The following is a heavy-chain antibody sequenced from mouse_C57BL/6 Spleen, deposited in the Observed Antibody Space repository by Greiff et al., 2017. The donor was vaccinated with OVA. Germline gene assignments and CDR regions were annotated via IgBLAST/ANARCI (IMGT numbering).Heavy chain of an antibody. CDR2: IDPSDSYT. CDR1: GYTFTSYW. J-gene: IGHJ2*01. Sequence: VQLQQPGAELVMPGASVKLSCKASGYTFTSYWMHWVKQRPGQGLEWIGEIDPSDSYTNYNQKFKGKSTLTVDKSSSTAYMQLSSLTSEDSAVYYCARYPLTGLGYWGQGTTLTVSS. CDR3: ARYPLTGLGY. D-gene: IGHD4-1*01. V-gene: IGHV1-69*01.